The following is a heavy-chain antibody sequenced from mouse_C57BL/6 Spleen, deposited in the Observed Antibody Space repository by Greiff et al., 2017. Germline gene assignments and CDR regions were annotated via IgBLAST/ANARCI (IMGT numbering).Heavy chain of an antibody. J-gene: IGHJ2*01. CDR3: ARDPHEVRDY. D-gene: IGHD2-14*01. CDR2: INPSSGYT. V-gene: IGHV1-4*01. Sequence: QVQLKQSGAELARPGASVKMSCKASGYTFTSYTMHWVKQRPGQGLEWIGYINPSSGYTKYNQKFKDKATLTADKSSSTAYMQLSSLTSEDSAVYYCARDPHEVRDYWGQGTTLTVSS. CDR1: GYTFTSYT.